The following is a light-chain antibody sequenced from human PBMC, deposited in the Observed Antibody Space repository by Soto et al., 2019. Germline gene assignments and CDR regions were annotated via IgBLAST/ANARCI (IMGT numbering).Light chain of an antibody. CDR3: HQYNSWPPGT. CDR1: QSVSSY. J-gene: IGKJ2*01. CDR2: DAS. V-gene: IGKV3-15*01. Sequence: EIVLTQSPATLSLSPGERATLSCRASQSVSSYLAWYQQKPGQAPRLLISDASTRATGIPARFSGSGSGTEFTLTISSLQSEDFALYYCHQYNSWPPGTFGQGTKVDI.